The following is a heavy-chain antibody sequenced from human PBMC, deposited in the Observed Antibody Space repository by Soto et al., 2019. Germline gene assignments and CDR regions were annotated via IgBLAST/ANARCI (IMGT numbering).Heavy chain of an antibody. J-gene: IGHJ4*02. Sequence: QVQLVQSGAEVKKPGASVKVSCKASGYTFTSYGISWVRQAPGQGLEWMGWISAYNGNTNYAQKLQGRVTMTTDTSTSTAYMELRSLRSDDTAVYHCARDIPYGDYFPFDYFDYWGQGTLVTVSS. CDR2: ISAYNGNT. CDR3: ARDIPYGDYFPFDYFDY. V-gene: IGHV1-18*04. D-gene: IGHD4-17*01. CDR1: GYTFTSYG.